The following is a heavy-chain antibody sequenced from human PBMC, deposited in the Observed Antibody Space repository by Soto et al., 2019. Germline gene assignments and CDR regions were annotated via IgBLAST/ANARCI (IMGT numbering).Heavy chain of an antibody. CDR2: IYHSGST. J-gene: IGHJ6*02. CDR3: ARTGDYDGYYYYGMDV. CDR1: GYSISSGYY. Sequence: SETLSLTCAVSGYSISSGYYWGWIRQPPGKGLEWIGSIYHSGSTYYNPSLKSRVTISVDTSKNQFSLKLSSVTAADTAVYYCARTGDYDGYYYYGMDVWGQGTTVTV. D-gene: IGHD4-17*01. V-gene: IGHV4-38-2*01.